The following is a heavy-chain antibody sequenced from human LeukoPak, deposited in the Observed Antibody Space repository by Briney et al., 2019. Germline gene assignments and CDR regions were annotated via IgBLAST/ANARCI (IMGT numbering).Heavy chain of an antibody. Sequence: PSETLSLTCTVSGGSISGYDYYWNWIRQPPGKGVEWIAYIYHSGSSFYNPSLKSRVTISVDTSKNQFSLKLRSVTAADTAVYFCARDPDYYGSGTGGYFDLWGRGTLVTVSS. V-gene: IGHV4-30-4*01. D-gene: IGHD3-10*01. CDR2: IYHSGSS. CDR1: GGSISGYDYY. CDR3: ARDPDYYGSGTGGYFDL. J-gene: IGHJ4*03.